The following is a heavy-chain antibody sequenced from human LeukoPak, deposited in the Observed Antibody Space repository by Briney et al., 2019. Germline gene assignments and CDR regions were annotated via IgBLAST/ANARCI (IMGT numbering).Heavy chain of an antibody. CDR1: GFTFSSYE. CDR3: ARELAVAGTGIRVYYFDY. J-gene: IGHJ4*02. V-gene: IGHV3-48*03. D-gene: IGHD6-19*01. CDR2: ISSSGSTI. Sequence: GGSLRLSCAASGFTFSSYEMNWVRQAPGKGLEWVSYISSSGSTIYYADSVKGRFTISRDNAKNSLYLQMNSLRAEDTAVYYCARELAVAGTGIRVYYFDYWGQGTLVTVSS.